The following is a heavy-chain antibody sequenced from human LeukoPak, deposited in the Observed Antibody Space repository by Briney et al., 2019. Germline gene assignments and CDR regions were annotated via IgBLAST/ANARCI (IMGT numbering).Heavy chain of an antibody. Sequence: PSETLSLTCTVSGGSISSGGYYWSWIRQPPGKGLEWIGYIYHSGSTYYNPSLKSRVTISVDRSKNQFSLKLSSVTAADTAVYYCARGTAGYCSSTSCYVWFDPWGQGTLVTVSS. V-gene: IGHV4-30-2*01. D-gene: IGHD2-2*01. J-gene: IGHJ5*02. CDR1: GGSISSGGYY. CDR3: ARGTAGYCSSTSCYVWFDP. CDR2: IYHSGST.